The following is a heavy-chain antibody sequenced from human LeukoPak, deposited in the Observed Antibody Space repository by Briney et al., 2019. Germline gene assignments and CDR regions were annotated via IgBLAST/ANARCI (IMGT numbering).Heavy chain of an antibody. CDR3: ARNQWHYYYYMGV. J-gene: IGHJ6*03. CDR1: GGSISSSMYY. CDR2: IYYSGDT. V-gene: IGHV4-39*01. Sequence: SETLSLTCTVSGGSISSSMYYWSWIRQPPGRVLEWIGSIYYSGDTYYNPSLKSRRVTISVDTSKNQFSLRLSSVTAADTAVYYCARNQWHYYYYMGVWGKGSTVTVSS. D-gene: IGHD6-19*01.